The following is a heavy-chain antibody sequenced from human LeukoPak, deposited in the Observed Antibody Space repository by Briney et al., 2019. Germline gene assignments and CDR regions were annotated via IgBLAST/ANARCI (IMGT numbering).Heavy chain of an antibody. J-gene: IGHJ4*02. CDR1: GGSVPSNSAA. CDR2: TYYRSKWHS. Sequence: PSQTLSLTCAISGGSVPSNSAAWNWIRQSPSRGLEWLGRTYYRSKWHSYYAPSVKSRITINPDTSKNQFSLQLKSVTPEDTAVYYCARMVGLVSDFWGQGTLVTVSS. CDR3: ARMVGLVSDF. V-gene: IGHV6-1*01. D-gene: IGHD3-10*01.